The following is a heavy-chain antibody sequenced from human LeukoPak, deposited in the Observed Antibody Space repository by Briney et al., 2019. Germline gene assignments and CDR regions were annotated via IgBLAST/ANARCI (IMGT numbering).Heavy chain of an antibody. J-gene: IGHJ4*02. CDR1: GFTFSSYA. D-gene: IGHD3-9*01. CDR2: ISYDGSNK. CDR3: AKEKFDWGTMYYFDY. Sequence: GRSLRLSCAASGFTFSSYAMHWVRQAPGKGLEWVAVISYDGSNKYYADSVKGRFTVSRDNSKNTLSLQMNSLRPEDTAVYYCAKEKFDWGTMYYFDYWGQGTLSPSPQ. V-gene: IGHV3-30-3*01.